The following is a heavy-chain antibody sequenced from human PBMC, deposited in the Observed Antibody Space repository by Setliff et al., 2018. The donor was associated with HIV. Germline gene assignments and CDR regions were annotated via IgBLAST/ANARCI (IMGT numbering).Heavy chain of an antibody. CDR1: GYSFSSHW. CDR2: IYPADSDT. D-gene: IGHD1-26*01. CDR3: ARVIVGSKDAFDV. Sequence: GESLTISCKTSGYSFSSHWIGWVRQMPGKGLEWMGVIYPADSDTTYSPSLQGQVTISVDKSSTTAYLQWRRLKASDTAMYFCARVIVGSKDAFDVWGQGTMFTVSS. J-gene: IGHJ3*01. V-gene: IGHV5-51*01.